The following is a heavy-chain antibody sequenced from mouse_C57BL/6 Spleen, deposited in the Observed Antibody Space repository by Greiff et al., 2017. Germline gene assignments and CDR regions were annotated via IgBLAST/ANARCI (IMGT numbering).Heavy chain of an antibody. D-gene: IGHD2-2*01. CDR2: IYPGDGDT. CDR3: AFYYGYDEGGYYYAMDY. J-gene: IGHJ4*01. CDR1: GYAFSSYW. Sequence: QVQLQQSGAELVKPGASVKISCKASGYAFSSYWMNWVKQRPGKGLEWIGQIYPGDGDTNYNGKFKGKATLTADKSSSTAYMQLSSLTTEDSAVYFCAFYYGYDEGGYYYAMDYWGQGTSVTVSS. V-gene: IGHV1-80*01.